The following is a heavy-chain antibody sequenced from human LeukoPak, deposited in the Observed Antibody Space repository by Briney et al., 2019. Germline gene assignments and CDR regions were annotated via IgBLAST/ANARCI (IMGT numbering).Heavy chain of an antibody. D-gene: IGHD3-16*02. Sequence: SETLSLTCAVYGVSFSGYYWSWIRQPPGKGLEWIGEINHSGSTNYNPSLKSRVTISVDTSKNQFSLKLSSVTAADTAVYYCARTYYDYVWGSYRYTAKAFDYWGQGTLVTVSS. CDR3: ARTYYDYVWGSYRYTAKAFDY. CDR1: GVSFSGYY. J-gene: IGHJ4*02. V-gene: IGHV4-34*01. CDR2: INHSGST.